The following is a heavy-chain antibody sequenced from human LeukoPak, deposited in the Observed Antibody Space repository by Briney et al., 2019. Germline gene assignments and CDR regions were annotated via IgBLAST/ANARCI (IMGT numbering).Heavy chain of an antibody. D-gene: IGHD6-13*01. J-gene: IGHJ4*02. V-gene: IGHV1-69*13. Sequence: SVKVSCKASGGTFSSYATSWVRQAPGQGLEWMGGIIPIFGTANYAQKFQGRVTITADESTSTAYMELSSLRSEDTAVYYCARAGISPRSSLDYWGQGTLVTVSS. CDR1: GGTFSSYA. CDR2: IIPIFGTA. CDR3: ARAGISPRSSLDY.